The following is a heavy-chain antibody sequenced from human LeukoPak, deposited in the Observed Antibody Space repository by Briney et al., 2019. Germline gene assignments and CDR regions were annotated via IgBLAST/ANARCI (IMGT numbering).Heavy chain of an antibody. CDR1: GFTFSGHW. CDR3: TRDRSRAEDD. J-gene: IGHJ4*02. CDR2: INQGGSDK. D-gene: IGHD6-25*01. V-gene: IGHV3-7*01. Sequence: PGGSLRLSCEASGFTFSGHWMSWVRQAPGKGLEWVANINQGGSDKHYVDSVKGRFTISRDNANNLLYLQMNSLRGEDTAVYYCTRDRSRAEDDWGQGTLVTVSS.